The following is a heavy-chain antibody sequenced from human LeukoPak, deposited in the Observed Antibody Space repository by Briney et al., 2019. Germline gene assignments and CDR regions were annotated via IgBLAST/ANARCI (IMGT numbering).Heavy chain of an antibody. D-gene: IGHD1-26*01. J-gene: IGHJ4*02. V-gene: IGHV4-30-4*01. CDR1: GASTGSSDHY. CDR3: ARDDSLGGTYY. Sequence: PSQTLSLTCTVSGASTGSSDHYWSWVRQTPGKGLEWLGFIFHTGTTYYNPSLRSRLRISIDTSKNQFSLRLTSATAADTAIYYCARDDSLGGTYYWGPGTPVTVSS. CDR2: IFHTGTT.